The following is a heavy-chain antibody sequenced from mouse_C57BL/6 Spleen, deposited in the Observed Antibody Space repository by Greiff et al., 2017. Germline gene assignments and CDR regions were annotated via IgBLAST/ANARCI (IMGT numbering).Heavy chain of an antibody. CDR3: ARAPYYSNLYWYFDV. Sequence: QVQLQQPGAELVKPGASVKMSCKASGYTFTSYWITWVKQRPGQGLEWIGDIYPGSGSTNYNEKFKSKATLTVDPSSSTAYMQLSSLTSEDSAVYYCARAPYYSNLYWYFDVWGTGTTVTVSS. D-gene: IGHD2-5*01. J-gene: IGHJ1*03. V-gene: IGHV1-55*01. CDR1: GYTFTSYW. CDR2: IYPGSGST.